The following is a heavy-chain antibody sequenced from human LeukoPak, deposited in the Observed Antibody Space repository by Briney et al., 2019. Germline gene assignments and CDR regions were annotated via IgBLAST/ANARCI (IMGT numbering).Heavy chain of an antibody. J-gene: IGHJ4*02. CDR3: AKALGYYDSSGYLNFDS. Sequence: GGSLRLSCAASGFTFSNYVMNWVRQAPGKGLEWVSGISGNGGSTYYADSAKGRFTLPRDNSKNTLDLQMSSLRAEDTAVYYCAKALGYYDSSGYLNFDSWGQGTLVSVSS. V-gene: IGHV3-23*01. D-gene: IGHD3-22*01. CDR2: ISGNGGST. CDR1: GFTFSNYV.